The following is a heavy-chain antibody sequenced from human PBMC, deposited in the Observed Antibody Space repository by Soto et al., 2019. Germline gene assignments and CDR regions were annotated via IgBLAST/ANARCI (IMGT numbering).Heavy chain of an antibody. CDR3: ASGRGQQAPDYFEY. V-gene: IGHV3-33*01. CDR1: GFTFSSYG. D-gene: IGHD6-13*01. J-gene: IGHJ4*02. CDR2: IWFDGNKE. Sequence: QVQLVESGGGAVQPGRSLRLSCVASGFTFSSYGMHWVRQAPGKGLEWVSVIWFDGNKEYYADPVKGRFTISRDNSKNTRYLQRNTLRAEGTAVYYCASGRGQQAPDYFEYRCQGTLVSVPS.